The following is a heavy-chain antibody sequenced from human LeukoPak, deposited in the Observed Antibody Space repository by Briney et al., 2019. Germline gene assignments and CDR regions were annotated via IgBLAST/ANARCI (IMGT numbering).Heavy chain of an antibody. Sequence: PGGSLRLSCAASGFTFSSYAMSWVRQAPGKGLEWVSAISLSGGRTNYADSVKGRFTTSRDNSKNTLYLQMDSLRAEDTAVYYCAKDLDVDGTGYYFFRRFDSWGQGTLVTVAS. CDR1: GFTFSSYA. V-gene: IGHV3-23*01. D-gene: IGHD3-22*01. J-gene: IGHJ4*02. CDR2: ISLSGGRT. CDR3: AKDLDVDGTGYYFFRRFDS.